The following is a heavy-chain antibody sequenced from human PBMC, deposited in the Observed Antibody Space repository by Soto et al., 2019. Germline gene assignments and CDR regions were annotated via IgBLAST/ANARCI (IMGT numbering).Heavy chain of an antibody. Sequence: GGSLRLSCAASGFTVSSHYMSLVRQTPGKGLEWVSILYASDSTFYADSVEGRFTISRDNSKNTVYLQLNSLRAEDTAVYYCATTVTRLIAFDVWGQGTMVTVSS. CDR3: ATTVTRLIAFDV. CDR2: LYASDST. D-gene: IGHD4-17*01. CDR1: GFTVSSHY. J-gene: IGHJ3*01. V-gene: IGHV3-53*01.